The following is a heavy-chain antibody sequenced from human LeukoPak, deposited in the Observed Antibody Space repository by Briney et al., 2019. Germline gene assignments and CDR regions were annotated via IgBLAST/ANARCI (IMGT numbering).Heavy chain of an antibody. CDR3: TTAPNYYDSSGYYFVY. CDR2: INWNGGST. Sequence: GGSLRLSCAASGFTFDDYGMSWVRQAPGKGLEWVSGINWNGGSTGYADSVKGRFTISRDNAKNSLYLQMNSLRAEDTALYYCTTAPNYYDSSGYYFVYWSQGTLVTVSS. V-gene: IGHV3-20*04. J-gene: IGHJ4*02. D-gene: IGHD3-22*01. CDR1: GFTFDDYG.